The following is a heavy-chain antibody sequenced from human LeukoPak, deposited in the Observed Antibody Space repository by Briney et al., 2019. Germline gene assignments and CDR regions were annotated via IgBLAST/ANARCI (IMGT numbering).Heavy chain of an antibody. CDR3: ARHSYPPEPSIIYSSSWSLPYYYYGMDV. CDR1: GYSFTSYW. J-gene: IGHJ6*02. V-gene: IGHV5-51*01. CDR2: IYPGDSDT. D-gene: IGHD6-13*01. Sequence: GESLKISCKGSGYSFTSYWIGWVRQMPGKGLEWMGIIYPGDSDTRYSPSFQGQVTNSADKSISTAYLQWSSLKASDTAMYYCARHSYPPEPSIIYSSSWSLPYYYYGMDVWGQGTTVTVSS.